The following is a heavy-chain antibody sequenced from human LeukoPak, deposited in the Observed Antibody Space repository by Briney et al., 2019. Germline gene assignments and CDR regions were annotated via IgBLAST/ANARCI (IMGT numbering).Heavy chain of an antibody. CDR2: IYYSGST. J-gene: IGHJ4*02. Sequence: PSETLSLTCTVSGGSISSSSYYWGWIRQPPGKGLEWIGSIYYSGSTYYNPSLKSRVTISVDTSKNQFSLKLSSVTAADTAVYYCARYSSSWYRWPDWGQGTLVTVSS. CDR3: ARYSSSWYRWPD. D-gene: IGHD6-13*01. V-gene: IGHV4-39*01. CDR1: GGSISSSSYY.